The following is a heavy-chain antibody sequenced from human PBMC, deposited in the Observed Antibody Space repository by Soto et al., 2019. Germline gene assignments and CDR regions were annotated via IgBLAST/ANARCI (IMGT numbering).Heavy chain of an antibody. J-gene: IGHJ5*02. V-gene: IGHV1-3*04. CDR2: INTGNGDT. CDR3: VRDSNNKWWGSWT. Sequence: QVQLVQSGAEVTEPGASTKVSCKTSGYTFPNHFLHWVRKAPGQRLAWMGCINTGNGDTKDSQTFQGRHTFGKDTSASSAYMELTSLRSEDTAVYYCVRDSNNKWWGSWTWGQGTLLTVSS. CDR1: GYTFPNHF. D-gene: IGHD2-15*01.